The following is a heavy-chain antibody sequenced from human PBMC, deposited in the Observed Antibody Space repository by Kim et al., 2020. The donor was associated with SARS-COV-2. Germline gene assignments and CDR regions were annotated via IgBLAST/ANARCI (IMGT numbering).Heavy chain of an antibody. D-gene: IGHD6-13*01. J-gene: IGHJ2*01. CDR3: AKDTYSSSPSHWYFDL. CDR2: ISGSGGST. V-gene: IGHV3-23*01. Sequence: GSLRLSCVASGFSFSNYVMSWVRQAPGKGLEWGSSISGSGGSTYYADSVKGRFTISRDNSKNTLYLQINSLRAEDTAVYYCAKDTYSSSPSHWYFDLWGRGTLVTVSS. CDR1: GFSFSNYV.